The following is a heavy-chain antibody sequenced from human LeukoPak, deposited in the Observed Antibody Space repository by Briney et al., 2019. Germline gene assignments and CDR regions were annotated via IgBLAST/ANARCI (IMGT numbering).Heavy chain of an antibody. J-gene: IGHJ4*02. Sequence: KPGGSLRLSCAASGFTFSDYYMSWIRQAPGKGLEWVSYISSSGSTIYYADSVKGRFTISRDNAKNSLYLQMSSLRAEDTAVYYCARYITLSGSYEVCDYWGQGTLVTVSS. V-gene: IGHV3-11*01. CDR1: GFTFSDYY. CDR2: ISSSGSTI. CDR3: ARYITLSGSYEVCDY. D-gene: IGHD3-10*01.